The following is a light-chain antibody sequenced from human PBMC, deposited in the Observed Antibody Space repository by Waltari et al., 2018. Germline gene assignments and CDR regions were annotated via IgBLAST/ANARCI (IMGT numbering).Light chain of an antibody. J-gene: IGLJ1*01. V-gene: IGLV2-23*02. CDR3: CSYAGRGTYV. Sequence: QSALTQPASVSGTPGQSLTISCPGTTSDVGRYHLAPWYQQHPGEAPKLLICEVFKRPPDISSRFSGSKSGSTASLTISGLQPEDEADYYCCSYAGRGTYVFGSGTKVTVL. CDR1: TSDVGRYHL. CDR2: EVF.